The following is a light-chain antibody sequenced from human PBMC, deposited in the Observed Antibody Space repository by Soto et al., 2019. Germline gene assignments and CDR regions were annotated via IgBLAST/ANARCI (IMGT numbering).Light chain of an antibody. Sequence: DIVMTQSPDSLAVSLGERATINCKSSQSILYSSDNKSYLAWYQQKPGQPPKLLIYWASTRESGVPDRFSGSGSGTDFTLAISSLQAEDVAVYYCQHYYTTPAFGHGTKVEIK. J-gene: IGKJ1*01. CDR3: QHYYTTPA. CDR1: QSILYSSDNKSY. CDR2: WAS. V-gene: IGKV4-1*01.